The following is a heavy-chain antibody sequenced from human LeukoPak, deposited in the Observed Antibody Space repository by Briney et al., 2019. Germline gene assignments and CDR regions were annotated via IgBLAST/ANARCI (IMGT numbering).Heavy chain of an antibody. Sequence: GGSLRLSCAASGFTFSSYSMNWVRQAPGKGLEWVSYISSSSSTIYYADSVKGRFTISRDNAKNSLYLQMNSLRAEDTAVYYCARDLGDTAMPFVADFGGLTAAGTGDFFDYWGQGTLVTVSS. CDR3: ARDLGDTAMPFVADFGGLTAAGTGDFFDY. V-gene: IGHV3-48*01. D-gene: IGHD5-18*01. CDR2: ISSSSSTI. J-gene: IGHJ4*02. CDR1: GFTFSSYS.